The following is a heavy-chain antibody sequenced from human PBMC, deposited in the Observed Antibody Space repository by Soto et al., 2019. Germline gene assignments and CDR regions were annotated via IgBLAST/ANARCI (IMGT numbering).Heavy chain of an antibody. V-gene: IGHV4-59*02. Sequence: SETLSLTCTVSGASVSSYFWSWVRQPPGKGLEWIGYIYNSGRTNYNPSLKSRVTISLDTSDNDFSLRLTSLTAADTAVYYCARGDSTDCSNGVCSFFYNHDMDVWGQGTTVTVSS. CDR2: IYNSGRT. CDR1: GASVSSYF. D-gene: IGHD2-8*01. J-gene: IGHJ6*02. CDR3: ARGDSTDCSNGVCSFFYNHDMDV.